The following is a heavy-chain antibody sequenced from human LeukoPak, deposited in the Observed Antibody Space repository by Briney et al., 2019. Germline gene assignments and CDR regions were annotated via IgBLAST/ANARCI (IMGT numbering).Heavy chain of an antibody. CDR3: ARGVSGYYDY. D-gene: IGHD3-3*01. CDR1: GGSISSYY. J-gene: IGHJ4*02. V-gene: IGHV4-4*09. Sequence: SETLSLTCTVSGGSISSYYWSWIRQPPGKGLEWIGYIYTSGSTNYNPSLKGRVTISVDTSKNQFSLKLSSVTAADTAVYYCARGVSGYYDYWGQGTLVTVSS. CDR2: IYTSGST.